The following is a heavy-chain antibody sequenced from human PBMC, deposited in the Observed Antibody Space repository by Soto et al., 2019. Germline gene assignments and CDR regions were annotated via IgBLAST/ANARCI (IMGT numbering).Heavy chain of an antibody. V-gene: IGHV3-30-3*01. CDR2: ISYDGSNK. J-gene: IGHJ6*02. CDR1: GFTFSSYA. Sequence: GGSLRLSCAASGFTFSSYAMHWVRQAPGKGLEWVAVISYDGSNKYYADSVKGRFTISRDNSKNTLYLQMNSLRAEDTAVYYCARDYATVTTRDWYYGMDVWGQGTTVTVSS. CDR3: ARDYATVTTRDWYYGMDV. D-gene: IGHD4-17*01.